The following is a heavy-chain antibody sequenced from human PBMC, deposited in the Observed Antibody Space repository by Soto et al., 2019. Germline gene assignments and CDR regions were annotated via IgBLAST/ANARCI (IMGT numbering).Heavy chain of an antibody. CDR3: ARRCSGGSCYSVYYYGMDV. Sequence: SETRSLTWTVSGGSISSSIYYWGWIRQPPGKGLEWIGSIYYSGSTYYNPSLKSRVTISVDTSKNQFSLKLSSVTAADTAVYYCARRCSGGSCYSVYYYGMDVWGQGTTVTVSS. V-gene: IGHV4-39*01. CDR1: GGSISSSIYY. J-gene: IGHJ6*02. D-gene: IGHD2-15*01. CDR2: IYYSGST.